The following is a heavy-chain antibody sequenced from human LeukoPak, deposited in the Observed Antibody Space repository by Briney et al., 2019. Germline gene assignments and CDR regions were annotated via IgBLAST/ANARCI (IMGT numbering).Heavy chain of an antibody. CDR1: GFTFSSYN. V-gene: IGHV3-21*01. Sequence: GGSLRLSCAASGFTFSSYNINWVRQAPGKGLEWVSSISSSSSYIYYADSVNGRFTISRDNAKNSLYLQMNSLRAEDTAVYYCARDRGANYDYVWGSHAFDIWGQGTMVTVSS. CDR2: ISSSSSYI. J-gene: IGHJ3*02. D-gene: IGHD3-16*01. CDR3: ARDRGANYDYVWGSHAFDI.